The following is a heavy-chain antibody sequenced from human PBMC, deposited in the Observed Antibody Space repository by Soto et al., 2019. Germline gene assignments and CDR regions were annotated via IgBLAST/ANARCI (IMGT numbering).Heavy chain of an antibody. CDR1: GYTFTSYG. J-gene: IGHJ4*01. D-gene: IGHD3-10*01. CDR3: ARDRYYYGSGSYSGFIDY. CDR2: ISGYNDNT. Sequence: ASVKVSCKASGYTFTSYGISWVRQAPGQGLEWMGWISGYNDNTNYAQKLQGRVTMTTDTSTSTVYMELRSLRSDDTAVYYCARDRYYYGSGSYSGFIDYWGQ. V-gene: IGHV1-18*01.